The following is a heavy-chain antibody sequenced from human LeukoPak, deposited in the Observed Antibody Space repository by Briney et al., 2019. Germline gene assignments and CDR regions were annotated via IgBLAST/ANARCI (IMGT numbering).Heavy chain of an antibody. V-gene: IGHV1-18*01. CDR1: GYTFTSYG. D-gene: IGHD3-3*01. CDR3: ARVPYYDFWSGYYALGPYYFDY. CDR2: ISAYNGNT. J-gene: IGHJ4*02. Sequence: ASVKVSCKASGYTFTSYGISWVRQAPGQGLEWMGWISAYNGNTNYAQKLQGRVTMTTDTSTSTAYVELRSLRSDDTAVYYCARVPYYDFWSGYYALGPYYFDYWGQGTLVTVSS.